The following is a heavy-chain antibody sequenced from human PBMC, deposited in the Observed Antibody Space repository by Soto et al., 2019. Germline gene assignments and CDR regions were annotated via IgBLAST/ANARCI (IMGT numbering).Heavy chain of an antibody. Sequence: SETLSLTCAVYGGSFSGYYWSWIRQPPGKGLEWIGEINHSGSTNYNPSLKSRVTISVDTSKNQFSLKLSSVTAADTAVYYCARAGGLNWFDPWGQGTLVTVSS. CDR3: ARAGGLNWFDP. D-gene: IGHD5-12*01. CDR2: INHSGST. J-gene: IGHJ5*02. V-gene: IGHV4-34*01. CDR1: GGSFSGYY.